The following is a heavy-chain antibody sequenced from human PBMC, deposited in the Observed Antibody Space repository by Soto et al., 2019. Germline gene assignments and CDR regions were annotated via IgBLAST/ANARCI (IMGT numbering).Heavy chain of an antibody. J-gene: IGHJ5*01. Sequence: QAQLVASGGGVVQPGGSLRLSCAASGFSFNSYGMHWVRQAPGKGLEWVAFISYDGSRTYYADSVKGRFTISRDGSTNILFLEMNSLRNEDSGVYYCPKNSRHLVLLTTFLDSWGQGALATVSS. CDR1: GFSFNSYG. CDR3: PKNSRHLVLLTTFLDS. V-gene: IGHV3-30*18. CDR2: ISYDGSRT. D-gene: IGHD2-21*01.